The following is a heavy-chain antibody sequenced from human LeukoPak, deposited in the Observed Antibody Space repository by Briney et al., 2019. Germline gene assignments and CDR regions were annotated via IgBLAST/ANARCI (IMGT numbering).Heavy chain of an antibody. V-gene: IGHV3-48*03. CDR3: ARETSPDFWSGYYTAFDI. Sequence: GGSLRLSCAASGFTFSSYAMSWVRQAPGKGLEWVSYISSSGSTIYYADSVKGRFTISRDNAKNSLYLQMNSLRAEDTAVYYCARETSPDFWSGYYTAFDIWGQGTMVTVSS. CDR1: GFTFSSYA. CDR2: ISSSGSTI. D-gene: IGHD3-3*01. J-gene: IGHJ3*02.